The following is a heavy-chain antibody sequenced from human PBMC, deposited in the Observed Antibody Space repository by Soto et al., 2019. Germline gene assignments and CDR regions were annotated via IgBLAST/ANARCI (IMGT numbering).Heavy chain of an antibody. CDR2: IYYSGSP. J-gene: IGHJ5*02. V-gene: IGHV4-31*03. CDR1: GDSISSADYN. Sequence: QVQLQESGPGLVKPSQTLSLTCTVSGDSISSADYNWNWIRQHPGKGLEWIGYIYYSGSPYYNLSITSRINISLVTSTNQFSLRLRSVAAADTAVYCCAMSYGDYIGNWFGPWGQGTLVTVSS. CDR3: AMSYGDYIGNWFGP. D-gene: IGHD4-17*01.